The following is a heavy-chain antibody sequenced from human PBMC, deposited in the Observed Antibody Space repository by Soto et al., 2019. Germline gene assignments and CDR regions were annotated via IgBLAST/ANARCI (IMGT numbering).Heavy chain of an antibody. V-gene: IGHV1-69*13. D-gene: IGHD2-2*01. CDR3: ATDGIFVVPAEARNYGMDV. J-gene: IGHJ6*02. CDR2: IIPIFGTA. CDR1: GGTFSSYA. Sequence: ASVKVYCKASGGTFSSYAISWVRQAPGQGREWMGGIIPIFGTANYAQKFEGRVTITADESTSTSYMELSSLRSEDTAVYYCATDGIFVVPAEARNYGMDVWG.